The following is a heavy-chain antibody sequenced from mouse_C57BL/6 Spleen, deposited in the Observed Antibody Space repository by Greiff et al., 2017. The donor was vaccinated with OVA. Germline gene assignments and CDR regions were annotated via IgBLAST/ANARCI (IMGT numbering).Heavy chain of an antibody. D-gene: IGHD2-5*01. CDR3: ARTHSNYYFDD. CDR2: ISDGGSYT. Sequence: EVQLQESGGGLVKPGGSLKLSCAASGFTFSSYAMSWVRQTPEKRLEWVATISDGGSYTYYPDNVKGRFTISRDNAKNNLYLQMSHLKSEDAAMYYCARTHSNYYFDDWGQGTTLTVSS. J-gene: IGHJ2*01. CDR1: GFTFSSYA. V-gene: IGHV5-4*01.